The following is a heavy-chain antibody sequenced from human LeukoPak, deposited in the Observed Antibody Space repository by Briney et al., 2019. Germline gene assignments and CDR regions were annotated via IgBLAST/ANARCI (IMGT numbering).Heavy chain of an antibody. CDR1: GFTFTRYW. CDR2: IKQDGSEK. V-gene: IGHV3-7*02. J-gene: IGHJ3*01. Sequence: GGSLRLSCAASGFTFTRYWMSWVRQAPGKGLEWVANIKQDGSEKYYVDSVKGRFTISRDNAKNSLYLQMNSLRAEDTALYYCALLKGGDFWGHGTMVTVSS. CDR3: ALLKGGDF.